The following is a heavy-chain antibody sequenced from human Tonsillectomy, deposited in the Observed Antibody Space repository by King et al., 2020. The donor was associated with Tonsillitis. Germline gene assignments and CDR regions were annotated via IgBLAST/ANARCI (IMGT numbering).Heavy chain of an antibody. CDR2: ISGSGGST. D-gene: IGHD3-22*01. Sequence: VQLVESGGGLVQPGGSLRVSCAASGFTCRTFAMSWVRQAPGKGLEWVSSISGSGGSTFYADSVKGRFTISRDNSKNTLYLQMNSPRAEDTAIYYCAKDLDTGYESGPVDCWGQGTLVTVSS. J-gene: IGHJ4*02. V-gene: IGHV3-23*04. CDR3: AKDLDTGYESGPVDC. CDR1: GFTCRTFA.